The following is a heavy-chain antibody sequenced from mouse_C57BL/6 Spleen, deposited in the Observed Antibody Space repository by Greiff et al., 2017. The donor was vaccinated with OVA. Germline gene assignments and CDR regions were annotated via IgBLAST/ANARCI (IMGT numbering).Heavy chain of an antibody. CDR3: ARQGGQYFDV. CDR2: ISSGGSYT. CDR1: GFTFSSYG. V-gene: IGHV5-6*01. J-gene: IGHJ1*03. Sequence: EVQLQESGGDLVKPGGSLKLSCAASGFTFSSYGMSWVRQTPDKRLEWVATISSGGSYTYYPDSVKGRFTISRDNAKNTLYLQMSSLKSEDTAMYYCARQGGQYFDVWGTGTTVTVSS.